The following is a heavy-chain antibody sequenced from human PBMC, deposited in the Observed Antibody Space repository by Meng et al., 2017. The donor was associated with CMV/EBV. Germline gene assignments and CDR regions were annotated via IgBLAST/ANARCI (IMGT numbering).Heavy chain of an antibody. CDR2: ISKSSDYI. J-gene: IGHJ4*02. CDR3: ARDLGNSTGYLRYFDI. V-gene: IGHV3-21*01. Sequence: LSLTCGASGMTFSDSSMDWLRQAPGKGLEWVSSISKSSDYIYYADSVKGRFTISRDNAQHSLYLQMDSLTAEDTAIYYCARDLGNSTGYLRYFDIWGQGTRVTVSS. D-gene: IGHD3-22*01. CDR1: GMTFSDSS.